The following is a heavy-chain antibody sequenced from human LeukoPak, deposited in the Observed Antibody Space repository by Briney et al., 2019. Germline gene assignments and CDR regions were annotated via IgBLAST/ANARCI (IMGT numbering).Heavy chain of an antibody. CDR3: ARSLVGDCSGGSCYSGY. D-gene: IGHD2-15*01. CDR2: ISSSSTYI. Sequence: GGSLRLSCAAPGFTFRSYSMNWGRQAPGRGLEWVSSISSSSTYIYYADSMKGRFTTSRDNANNSLYLQMNSLTAEDTAVYYCARSLVGDCSGGSCYSGYWGQGTLVTVSS. J-gene: IGHJ4*02. CDR1: GFTFRSYS. V-gene: IGHV3-21*01.